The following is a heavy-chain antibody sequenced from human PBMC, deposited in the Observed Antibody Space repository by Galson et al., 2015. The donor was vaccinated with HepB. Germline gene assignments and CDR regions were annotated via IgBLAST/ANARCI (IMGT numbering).Heavy chain of an antibody. J-gene: IGHJ6*02. V-gene: IGHV1-69*13. D-gene: IGHD3-22*01. CDR2: IIPIFGTA. CDR1: GGTFSSYA. Sequence: SVKVSCKASGGTFSSYAISWVRQAPGQGLEWMGGIIPIFGTANYAQKFQGRVTITADESTSTAYMEQSSLRSEDTAVYYCARAYYYDSSGYSYYYGMDVWGQGTTVTVSS. CDR3: ARAYYYDSSGYSYYYGMDV.